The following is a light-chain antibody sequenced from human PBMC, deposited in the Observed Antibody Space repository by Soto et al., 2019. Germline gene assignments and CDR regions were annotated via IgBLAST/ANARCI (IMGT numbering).Light chain of an antibody. Sequence: EIVMTQSLATLSVSPGESVTLSCRASLTMNNNIAWYQHKPGQAPRLLIFGASSRATGVPGRFSGSGFGTEFTLSISSLQSEDFAVYYCQQYNERPPWTFGQGTTVEMK. CDR3: QQYNERPPWT. V-gene: IGKV3-15*01. CDR1: LTMNNN. J-gene: IGKJ1*01. CDR2: GAS.